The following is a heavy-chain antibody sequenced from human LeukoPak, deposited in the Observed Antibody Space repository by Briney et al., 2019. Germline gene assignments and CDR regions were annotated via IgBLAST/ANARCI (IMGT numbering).Heavy chain of an antibody. CDR2: IYTSGST. Sequence: SETLSLTCTVSGGSISSGSYYWSWIRQPAGKGLEWIGRIYTSGSTNYNPSLKSRVTISVDTSKNQFSLKLSSVTAADTAVYYCARGSFGSGSYYNEDWFDPWGQGTLVTVSS. CDR3: ARGSFGSGSYYNEDWFDP. CDR1: GGSISSGSYY. V-gene: IGHV4-61*02. D-gene: IGHD3-10*01. J-gene: IGHJ5*02.